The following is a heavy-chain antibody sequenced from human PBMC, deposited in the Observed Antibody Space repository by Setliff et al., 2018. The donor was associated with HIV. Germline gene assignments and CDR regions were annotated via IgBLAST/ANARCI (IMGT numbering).Heavy chain of an antibody. Sequence: PGGSLRLSCAASGFTFSNAWMNWVRQGPGKGLEWVSSIYGSGDTYYADSVKGRFTISRDNSKNTLYLQMNSLRAADTAFYYCAKVGPVGADAFDIWGQGTLVTVSS. CDR2: IYGSGDT. D-gene: IGHD3-16*01. CDR3: AKVGPVGADAFDI. V-gene: IGHV3-53*01. CDR1: GFTFSNAW. J-gene: IGHJ3*02.